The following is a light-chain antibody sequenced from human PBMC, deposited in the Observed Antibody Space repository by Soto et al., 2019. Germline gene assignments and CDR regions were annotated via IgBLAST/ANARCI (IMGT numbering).Light chain of an antibody. J-gene: IGKJ4*01. V-gene: IGKV3-11*01. CDR1: QSVGYH. CDR3: QQRSNWPPVT. CDR2: DAS. Sequence: EIVLTQSPATLSLSPGERSTISCRASQSVGYHLAWYQQKPGQAPRLLIYDASNRATGIPARFSGSGSGTDFTLAISSLEPEDFAVYYCQQRSNWPPVTFGGGTKVDIK.